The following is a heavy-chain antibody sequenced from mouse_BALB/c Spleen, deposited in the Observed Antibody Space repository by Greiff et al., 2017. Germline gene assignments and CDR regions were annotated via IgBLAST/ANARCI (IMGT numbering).Heavy chain of an antibody. CDR2: ISSGGGST. V-gene: IGHV5-12-1*01. Sequence: DVHLVESGGGLVKPGGSLKLSCAASGFAFSSYDMSWVRQTPEKRLEWVAYISSGGGSTYYPDTVTGRFTISRDNAKNTLYLEMSSLRSEDTAMYYCARSTRHAMDYWGQGTSVTVSS. CDR1: GFAFSSYD. CDR3: ARSTRHAMDY. J-gene: IGHJ4*01.